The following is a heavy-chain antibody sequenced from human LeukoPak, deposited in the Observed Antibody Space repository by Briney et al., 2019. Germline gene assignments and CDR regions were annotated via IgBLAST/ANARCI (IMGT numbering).Heavy chain of an antibody. CDR3: ARRLGYCSGGSCSRFLNWLDP. CDR2: IYPGDSDT. CDR1: GYSFTSYW. V-gene: IGHV5-51*01. J-gene: IGHJ5*02. D-gene: IGHD2-15*01. Sequence: GESLKISCKGSGYSFTSYWIGWVRQMPGKGLEWMGIIYPGDSDTRYSPSFQGQVTISADKSISTAYLQWSSLKASDTAMYYCARRLGYCSGGSCSRFLNWLDPWGQGTLVTVSS.